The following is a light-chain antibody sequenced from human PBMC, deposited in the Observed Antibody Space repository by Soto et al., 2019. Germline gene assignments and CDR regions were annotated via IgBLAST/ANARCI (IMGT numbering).Light chain of an antibody. Sequence: SGLTQPPSAFGTPGRRVAIPCSGSSSNIGSNGVNCYEQLPETAPKLLIDSNNQRPSGVPDRFSGSSSGTSASMAIRGLQSEDEDAYYCVAWDDSLTFVFGAGTKVTV. CDR3: VAWDDSLTFV. V-gene: IGLV1-44*01. J-gene: IGLJ1*01. CDR2: SNN. CDR1: SSNIGSNG.